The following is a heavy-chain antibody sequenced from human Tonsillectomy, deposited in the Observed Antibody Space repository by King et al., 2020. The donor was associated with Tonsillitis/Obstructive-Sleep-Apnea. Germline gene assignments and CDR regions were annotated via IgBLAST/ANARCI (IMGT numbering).Heavy chain of an antibody. CDR2: TYYRSKWYN. CDR1: GDSVSGDSVA. CDR3: ARVSRMAASGTSFDF. D-gene: IGHD6-13*01. J-gene: IGHJ4*02. V-gene: IGHV6-1*01. Sequence: VQLQQSGPGLVKPSQTLSLTCAISGDSVSGDSVAWHWIRQSPSRGLEWLGRTYYRSKWYNDYALSVKSRISINPDTSKNQLSLQLNSVTPEDTAVYYCARVSRMAASGTSFDFWGQGTRVTVSS.